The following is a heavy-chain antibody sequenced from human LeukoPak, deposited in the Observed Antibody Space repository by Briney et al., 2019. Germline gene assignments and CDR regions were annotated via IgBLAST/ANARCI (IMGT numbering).Heavy chain of an antibody. Sequence: PSETLSLTCTVSGGSISSYYWSWIRQPPGKGLEWIGYIYYSGSTNYNPSLKSRVTISVDTSKNQFSLKLSSVTAADTAVYYCARTXYQLPPDWYFDLWGRGTLVTVSS. J-gene: IGHJ2*01. CDR3: ARTXYQLPPDWYFDL. CDR2: IYYSGST. V-gene: IGHV4-59*01. CDR1: GGSISSYY. D-gene: IGHD2-2*01.